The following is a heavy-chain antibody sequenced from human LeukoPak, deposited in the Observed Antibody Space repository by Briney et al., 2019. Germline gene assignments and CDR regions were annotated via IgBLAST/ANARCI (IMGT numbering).Heavy chain of an antibody. D-gene: IGHD2-2*01. V-gene: IGHV3-74*01. CDR2: INSDGSST. Sequence: QPGGSLRLSCAASGFTFSSYWMHWVRQAPGKGLVWVSRINSDGSSTSYADSVKGRFTISRDNSKNTLYLQMNSLRAEDTGVYYCANHFACGSTSCPPFDYWGQGTLVTVSS. CDR3: ANHFACGSTSCPPFDY. J-gene: IGHJ4*02. CDR1: GFTFSSYW.